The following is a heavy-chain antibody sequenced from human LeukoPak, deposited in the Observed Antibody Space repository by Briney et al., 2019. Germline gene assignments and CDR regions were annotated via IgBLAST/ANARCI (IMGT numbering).Heavy chain of an antibody. D-gene: IGHD3-10*01. J-gene: IGHJ4*02. CDR1: GGSISSSSYY. CDR3: ARGPVLLLFGELSG. V-gene: IGHV4-39*07. Sequence: PSETLSLTCTVSGGSISSSSYYWGWIRQPPGKGLEWIGSIYYSGSTYYNPSLKSRVTISVDTSKNQFSLKLSSVTAADTAVYYCARGPVLLLFGELSGWGQGTLVTVSS. CDR2: IYYSGST.